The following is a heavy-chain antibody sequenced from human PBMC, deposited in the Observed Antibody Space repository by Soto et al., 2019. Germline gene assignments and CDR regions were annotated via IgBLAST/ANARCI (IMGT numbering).Heavy chain of an antibody. CDR1: GYSFTSYW. CDR3: ARLTFRGYSSSSSGYYYYGMDV. J-gene: IGHJ6*02. CDR2: IDPSDSYT. V-gene: IGHV5-10-1*01. Sequence: GESLKISCKGSGYSFTSYWISWVRQMPGKGLEWMGRIDPSDSYTNYSPSFQGHVTISADKSISTAYLQWSSLKASDTAMYYCARLTFRGYSSSSSGYYYYGMDVWGQGTTVTVAS. D-gene: IGHD4-4*01.